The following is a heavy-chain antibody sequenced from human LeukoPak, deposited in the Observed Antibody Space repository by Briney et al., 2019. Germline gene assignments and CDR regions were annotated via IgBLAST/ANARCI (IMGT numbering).Heavy chain of an antibody. D-gene: IGHD2-15*01. CDR1: GFTFSNAW. Sequence: GGSLRLSCAASGFTFSNAWMNWVRQAPGKGLEWVGRIKTKTDGGTTDYAAPVKGRFTISRDDSKNTLYLQMNSLKTEDTAVYYCITDRRGYCSSDSCHASGFDMWGQGTMVTVSS. V-gene: IGHV3-15*01. CDR3: ITDRRGYCSSDSCHASGFDM. J-gene: IGHJ3*02. CDR2: IKTKTDGGTT.